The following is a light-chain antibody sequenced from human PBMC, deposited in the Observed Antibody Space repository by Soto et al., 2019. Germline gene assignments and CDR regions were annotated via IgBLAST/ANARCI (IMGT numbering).Light chain of an antibody. CDR1: SSDVGGYNY. V-gene: IGLV2-14*01. Sequence: QSALTQPASVSGSPGQSITISCTGTSSDVGGYNYVSWYQQHPGKAPKLMIYDVSNRPSGVSNRFSGSKSGNTASLTISGLQAEDEADYCCSSYTRSSTGVFGGGTKLTVL. CDR3: SSYTRSSTGV. CDR2: DVS. J-gene: IGLJ2*01.